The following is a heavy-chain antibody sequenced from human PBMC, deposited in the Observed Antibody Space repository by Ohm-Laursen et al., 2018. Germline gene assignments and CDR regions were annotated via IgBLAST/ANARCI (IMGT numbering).Heavy chain of an antibody. CDR3: ARHQTAILPRFDP. D-gene: IGHD5-18*01. J-gene: IGHJ5*02. V-gene: IGHV4-59*08. CDR1: GGSLSSYY. CDR2: ISYSGST. Sequence: TLSLTCTVSGGSLSSYYWSWIRQPPGKGLEWIGYISYSGSTNYNPSLESRVTISVDTSKTQLSLKLSSVTAADTAVYYCARHQTAILPRFDPWGQGTLVTVSS.